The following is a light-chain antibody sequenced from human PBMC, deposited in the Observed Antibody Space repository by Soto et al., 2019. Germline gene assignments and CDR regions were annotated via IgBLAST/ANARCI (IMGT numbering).Light chain of an antibody. Sequence: EVVLTQSPGTLSLSPGERATLSCRASQSVSTNYLAWYQQKPGQAPRLLIYGAAIRATCIPDRFSGSGSGTDFTLTISSLQAEDFAVYYCQQYNNWPTFGGGTKVEIK. V-gene: IGKV3-20*01. J-gene: IGKJ4*01. CDR2: GAA. CDR3: QQYNNWPT. CDR1: QSVSTNY.